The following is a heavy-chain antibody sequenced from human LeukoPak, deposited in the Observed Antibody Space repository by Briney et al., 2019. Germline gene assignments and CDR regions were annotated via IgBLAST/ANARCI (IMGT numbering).Heavy chain of an antibody. CDR1: GGSISRYY. Sequence: SETLSLTCSVSGGSISRYYWSWIRQPPGKGLEWIGYIYYSGSTDYNPSLKSRVTISIDTSKNQFSLKLSSLTAADTAVYYCATCPITADGAVDYWGQGIRVTVSS. D-gene: IGHD6-13*01. CDR3: ATCPITADGAVDY. J-gene: IGHJ4*02. V-gene: IGHV4-59*01. CDR2: IYYSGST.